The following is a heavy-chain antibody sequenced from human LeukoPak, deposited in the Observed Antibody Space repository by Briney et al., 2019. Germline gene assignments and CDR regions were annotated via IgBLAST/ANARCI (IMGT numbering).Heavy chain of an antibody. CDR3: ARDGGPYSGSYGGLDY. V-gene: IGHV3-9*01. D-gene: IGHD1-26*01. J-gene: IGHJ4*02. CDR1: GITIDDYA. Sequence: GGSLRLSCAVSGITIDDYAMHWARQAPGKGLEWVSCISWNSGSIGYADSVKGRFTISRDNANNSMYLQMNSLRAEDTAVYYCARDGGPYSGSYGGLDYWGQGTLVTVSS. CDR2: ISWNSGSI.